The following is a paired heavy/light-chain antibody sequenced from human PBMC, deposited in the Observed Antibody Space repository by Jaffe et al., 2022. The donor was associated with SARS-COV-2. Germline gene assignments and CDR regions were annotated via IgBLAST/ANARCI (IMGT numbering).Heavy chain of an antibody. CDR3: AKCSAGCYRGSFEC. J-gene: IGHJ4*02. D-gene: IGHD2-2*01. V-gene: IGHV3-23*04. Sequence: EVQLEESGGGLVQPGGSLRLSCAASGFRFSTYAMTWVRQAPGKGLEWVSSISGDGGDTKYADSVKGRFTISRDTSKNSVYLQMNSLRVEDTAVYYCAKCSAGCYRGSFECWGQGTQVTVSS. CDR2: ISGDGGDT. CDR1: GFRFSTYA.
Light chain of an antibody. Sequence: DIQMTQSPSSLSASVGDSVTITCRASHSISSYLNWYQVKPGRAPTLLISAASTLQSGVPSRFSGSGSGTDFTLTISSLQPEDFATYYCQQSYSNSPYTFGQGTKLEIQ. CDR3: QQSYSNSPYT. CDR1: HSISSY. J-gene: IGKJ2*01. V-gene: IGKV1-39*01. CDR2: AAS.